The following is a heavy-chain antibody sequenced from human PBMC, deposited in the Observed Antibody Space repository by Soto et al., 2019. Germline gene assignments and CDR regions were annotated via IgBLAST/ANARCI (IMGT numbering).Heavy chain of an antibody. V-gene: IGHV4-59*01. CDR1: GGSISSYY. D-gene: IGHD1-7*01. J-gene: IGHJ6*02. CDR2: IYYSGST. Sequence: AETLSLTCTVSGGSISSYYWSWIRQPPGKGLEWIGYIYYSGSTNYNPSLKSRVTISVDTSKNQFSLKLSSVTAADTAVYYCARETIGYGMDVWGQGTTVTVSS. CDR3: ARETIGYGMDV.